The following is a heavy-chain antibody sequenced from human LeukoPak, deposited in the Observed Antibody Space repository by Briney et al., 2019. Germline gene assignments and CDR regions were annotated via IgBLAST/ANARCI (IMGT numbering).Heavy chain of an antibody. CDR1: GFIFSHYG. CDR2: IQNDASTE. J-gene: IGHJ4*02. D-gene: IGHD2-21*01. V-gene: IGHV3-33*05. CDR3: ARELSQIVWGGLDY. Sequence: GGSLRLSCAASGFIFSHYGMHWVRQAPGKGLEWVAVIQNDASTENFADSVKGRFTISRDNSKNTVFLQMNSLRVEDTAVYYCARELSQIVWGGLDYGGQGTLVSVPS.